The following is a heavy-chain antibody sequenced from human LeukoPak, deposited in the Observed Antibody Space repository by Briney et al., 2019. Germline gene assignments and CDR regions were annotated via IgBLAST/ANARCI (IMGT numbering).Heavy chain of an antibody. CDR2: IYYSGST. D-gene: IGHD2/OR15-2a*01. V-gene: IGHV4-61*03. Sequence: SETLSLTCTVSGGSVSSGSYYWSWIRQPPGTGLEWIGYIYYSGSTNYNPSLKSRVTISLDTSKNHFSLKLSSVTAADTAVYYCARGLFWYFDYWGQGTLVTVSS. J-gene: IGHJ4*02. CDR3: ARGLFWYFDY. CDR1: GGSVSSGSYY.